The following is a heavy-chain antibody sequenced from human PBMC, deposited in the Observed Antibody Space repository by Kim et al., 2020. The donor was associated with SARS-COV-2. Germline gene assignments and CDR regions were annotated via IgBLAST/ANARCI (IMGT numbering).Heavy chain of an antibody. CDR1: GFTFSAHA. J-gene: IGHJ4*02. Sequence: GGSLRLSCAASGFTFSAHALHWVHQAPGKGLEWVAHIAYDGSHISYPDSVKGRFIISRDDTKSTLYLQMNSLRPEDTAVYYCLAEIGSRSFDHWGQGTLVTVSS. CDR2: IAYDGSHI. CDR3: LAEIGSRSFDH. D-gene: IGHD3-10*01. V-gene: IGHV3-30*04.